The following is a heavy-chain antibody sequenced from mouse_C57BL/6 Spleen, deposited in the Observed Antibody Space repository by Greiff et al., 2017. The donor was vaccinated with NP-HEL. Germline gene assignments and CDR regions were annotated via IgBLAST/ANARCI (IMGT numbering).Heavy chain of an antibody. CDR3: ARWYYGSPDY. J-gene: IGHJ2*01. V-gene: IGHV1-69*01. D-gene: IGHD1-1*01. CDR1: GYTFTSYW. CDR2: IDPSDSYT. Sequence: QVQLQQSGAELVMPGASVKLSCKASGYTFTSYWMHWVKQRPGLGLEWIGEIDPSDSYTNYNQKFKGKSTLTVDKSSSTAYMQLSSLTSEDSAVYYCARWYYGSPDYWGQGTTLTVSS.